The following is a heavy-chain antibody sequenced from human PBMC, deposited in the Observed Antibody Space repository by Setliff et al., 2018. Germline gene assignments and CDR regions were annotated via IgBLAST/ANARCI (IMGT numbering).Heavy chain of an antibody. CDR3: ARVDTAMASSFDY. CDR2: INPSGGST. Sequence: GASVKVSCKASGYTFTSYCMHWVRQSPGQGLEWMGIINPSGGSTSYAQKFHGRVTMTRDTSTSTVYMELSSLRSEDTAVYYCARVDTAMASSFDYWGQGTLVTVSS. V-gene: IGHV1-46*01. CDR1: GYTFTSYC. D-gene: IGHD5-18*01. J-gene: IGHJ4*02.